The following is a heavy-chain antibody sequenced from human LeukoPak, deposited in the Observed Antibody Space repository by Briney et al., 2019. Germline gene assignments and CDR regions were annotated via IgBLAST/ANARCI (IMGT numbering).Heavy chain of an antibody. D-gene: IGHD3-22*01. V-gene: IGHV3-21*04. CDR2: ISSSSSYI. CDR1: GFTFSSYS. CDR3: AKRETYYYDSSGYSIDY. J-gene: IGHJ4*02. Sequence: GGSLRLSCAASGFTFSSYSMNWVRQAPGKGLEWVSSISSSSSYIYYADSVKGRFTISRDNSKNTLYLQMNSLRAEDTAVYYCAKRETYYYDSSGYSIDYWGQGTLVTVSS.